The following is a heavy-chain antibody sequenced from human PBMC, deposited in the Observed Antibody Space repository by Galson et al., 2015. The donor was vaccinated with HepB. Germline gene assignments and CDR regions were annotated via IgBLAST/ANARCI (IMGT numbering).Heavy chain of an antibody. D-gene: IGHD3-10*01. V-gene: IGHV1-18*01. CDR2: ISAYNGNT. J-gene: IGHJ4*02. CDR3: ARDYYYGSGSYYNPFDY. Sequence: VRQAPGQGLEWMGWISAYNGNTNYAQKLQGRVTMTTDTSTSTAYMELRSLRFEDTAVYYCARDYYYGSGSYYNPFDYWGQGTLVTVSS.